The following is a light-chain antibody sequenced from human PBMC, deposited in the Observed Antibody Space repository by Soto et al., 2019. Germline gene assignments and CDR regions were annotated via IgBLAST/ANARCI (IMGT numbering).Light chain of an antibody. CDR3: QQANSFPIT. CDR2: AAS. Sequence: TQMTLSPSSVSASVGDRVTITCRASQSITSWLAWYQQKPGKAPKLLIYAASRLQTGVPSRFSGSGSGTDFTLTISSLQPEDFATYYCQQANSFPITFGQGTRLEIK. J-gene: IGKJ5*01. V-gene: IGKV1D-12*01. CDR1: QSITSW.